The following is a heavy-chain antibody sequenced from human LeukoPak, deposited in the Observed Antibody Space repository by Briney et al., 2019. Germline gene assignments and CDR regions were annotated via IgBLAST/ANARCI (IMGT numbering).Heavy chain of an antibody. D-gene: IGHD3-10*01. CDR1: GGTFSSYA. CDR3: VSGSGSYWTDVFRF. CDR2: IIPIFGTA. Sequence: ASVKVSCKASGGTFSSYAISWVRQAPGQGLEWMGGIIPIFGTANYAQKFQGRVTITADKSTSTAYMELSSLRSEDTAVHYCVSGSGSYWTDVFRFWGQGTLVTVSS. V-gene: IGHV1-69*06. J-gene: IGHJ4*02.